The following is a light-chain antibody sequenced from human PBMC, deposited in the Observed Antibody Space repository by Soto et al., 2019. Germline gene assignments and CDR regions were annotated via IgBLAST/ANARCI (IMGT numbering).Light chain of an antibody. Sequence: QSALTQPASVSGSPGQSITISCTGTSSDVGGYNYVSWYQQHPGKAPNLMIYEASNRPSGVSNRFSGSKSGNTASLTISGLEAEDEDDYYCSSYTSSSTRVFGGGTKLTVL. V-gene: IGLV2-14*01. CDR2: EAS. J-gene: IGLJ3*02. CDR1: SSDVGGYNY. CDR3: SSYTSSSTRV.